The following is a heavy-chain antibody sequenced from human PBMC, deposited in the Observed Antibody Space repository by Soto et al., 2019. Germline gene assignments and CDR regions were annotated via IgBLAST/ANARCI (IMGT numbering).Heavy chain of an antibody. J-gene: IGHJ3*02. CDR1: GYTFTGYY. Sequence: QVQLVQSGAEVKKPGASVKVSCKASGYTFTGYYMHWVRQAPGQGLEWMGWINPNSGGTNYAQKFQGWVTMTRDTSISTAYMELSRVRSDDTAVYYCARGITMVRGVLLDAFDIWGQGTMVTVSS. CDR2: INPNSGGT. V-gene: IGHV1-2*04. D-gene: IGHD3-10*01. CDR3: ARGITMVRGVLLDAFDI.